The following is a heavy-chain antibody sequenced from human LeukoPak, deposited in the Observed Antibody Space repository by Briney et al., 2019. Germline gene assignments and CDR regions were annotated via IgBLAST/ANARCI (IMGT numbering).Heavy chain of an antibody. Sequence: GGPLRLSCAASGFTFSSYWMHWVRQAPGKGLVWVSRIKSDGSSTSYADSVKGRFTISRDNAKNTLYLQMNNLRAEDTAVYYCARDLGGSYYCPKGVCSSDYWGQGTLVTVSS. CDR2: IKSDGSST. CDR3: ARDLGGSYYCPKGVCSSDY. CDR1: GFTFSSYW. J-gene: IGHJ4*02. V-gene: IGHV3-74*01. D-gene: IGHD2-8*01.